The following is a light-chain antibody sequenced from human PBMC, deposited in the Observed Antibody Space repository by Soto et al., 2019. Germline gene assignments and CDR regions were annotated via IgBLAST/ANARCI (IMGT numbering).Light chain of an antibody. J-gene: IGKJ1*01. CDR1: QTIDNK. CDR2: GAS. CDR3: QQYKDWRT. Sequence: IVMTQSPATLSVSPGERATLSCRASQTIDNKLAWYQQSTGQAPRLLIYGASIRATGIPARFSGSGSGTEFTLTISGLQSEDFGVYYCQQYKDWRTFGQGTNVDIK. V-gene: IGKV3-15*01.